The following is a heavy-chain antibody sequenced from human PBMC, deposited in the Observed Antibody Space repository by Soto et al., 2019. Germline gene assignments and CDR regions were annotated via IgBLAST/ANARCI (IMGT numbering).Heavy chain of an antibody. Sequence: ASVKVSCKASGGTFSSYTISWVRQAPGQGLEWMGRIIPILGIANYAQKFQGRVTITADKSTSTAYMELSSLRSEDTAVYYCAREVGGGDYYYYMDVWGKGTTVTVSS. V-gene: IGHV1-69*04. CDR1: GGTFSSYT. J-gene: IGHJ6*03. D-gene: IGHD3-16*01. CDR3: AREVGGGDYYYYMDV. CDR2: IIPILGIA.